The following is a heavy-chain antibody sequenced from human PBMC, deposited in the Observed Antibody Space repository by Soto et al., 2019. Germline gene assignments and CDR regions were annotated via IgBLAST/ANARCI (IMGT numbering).Heavy chain of an antibody. J-gene: IGHJ1*01. CDR3: ASLVVVVAATPTEYFQH. CDR2: IYSGGST. Sequence: EVQLVDSGGGLVQPGGSLRLSCAASGFTVSSNYMSWVRQAPGKGLEWVSVIYSGGSTYYADSVKGRFTISRDNSKNTLYLQMNSLRAEDTAVYYCASLVVVVAATPTEYFQHWGQGTLVTVSS. D-gene: IGHD2-15*01. V-gene: IGHV3-66*01. CDR1: GFTVSSNY.